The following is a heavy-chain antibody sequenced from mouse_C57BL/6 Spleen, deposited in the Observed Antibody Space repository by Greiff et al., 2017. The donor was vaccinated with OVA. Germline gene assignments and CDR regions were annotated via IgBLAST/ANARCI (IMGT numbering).Heavy chain of an antibody. V-gene: IGHV1-53*01. CDR3: ARDSNYGGGSWFAY. CDR1: GYTFTSYW. CDR2: INPSNGGT. J-gene: IGHJ3*01. Sequence: QVQLQQPGTELVKPGASVKLSCKASGYTFTSYWMHWVKQRPGQGLEWIGNINPSNGGTNYNEKFKSKATLTVDKSSSTAYMQLSSLTSEDSAVYYGARDSNYGGGSWFAYWGQGTLVTVSA. D-gene: IGHD2-5*01.